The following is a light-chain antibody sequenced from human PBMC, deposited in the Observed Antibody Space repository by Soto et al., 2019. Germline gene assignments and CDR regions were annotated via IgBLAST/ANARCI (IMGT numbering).Light chain of an antibody. CDR1: QNVASSY. CDR2: GSS. CDR3: QQYGSSPRT. J-gene: IGKJ1*01. V-gene: IGKV3-20*01. Sequence: EIVLTQSPGTLSLSPGERATLSCRASQNVASSYLAWYQQKPGQAPRLLSYGSSIRGAGIPDRFSGSGSGTDFTLTISRLDPEDFAVYFCQQYGSSPRTFGQGTKVDIK.